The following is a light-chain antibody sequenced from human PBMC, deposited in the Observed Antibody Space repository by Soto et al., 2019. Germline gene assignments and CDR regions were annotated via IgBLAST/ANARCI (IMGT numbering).Light chain of an antibody. Sequence: QSALTQPASVSGSPGQSITISCTVTSSDVGGYNYVSWYQQHPGKAPKLMIYAVSNRPSGVSNRFSGSKSGNTATLTISGLQAEDEADYYCCSYTVSGTYVFGTGTKVTLL. CDR2: AVS. V-gene: IGLV2-14*01. CDR1: SSDVGGYNY. J-gene: IGLJ1*01. CDR3: CSYTVSGTYV.